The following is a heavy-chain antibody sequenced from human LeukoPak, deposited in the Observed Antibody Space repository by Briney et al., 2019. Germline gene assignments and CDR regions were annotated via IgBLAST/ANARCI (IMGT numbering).Heavy chain of an antibody. Sequence: GGSLRLSCAASGFTFSSYGMPWVRQAPGEGLEWVAVIWYDGSNKYYADSVKGRFTISRDNSKNTLYLQMNSLRAEDTAVYYCARGIGYYYDYFDYWGQGTLVTVSS. CDR2: IWYDGSNK. CDR1: GFTFSSYG. V-gene: IGHV3-33*01. CDR3: ARGIGYYYDYFDY. D-gene: IGHD3-22*01. J-gene: IGHJ4*02.